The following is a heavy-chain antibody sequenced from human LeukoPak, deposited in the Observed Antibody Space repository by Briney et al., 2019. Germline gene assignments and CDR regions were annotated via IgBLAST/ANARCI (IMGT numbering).Heavy chain of an antibody. CDR2: INHSGST. Sequence: PSETLSLTCAVYGGSFSGYYWSWIRQPPGKGLEWIGEINHSGSTNYNPSLKSRVTISVDTSKNQFSLKLSSVTAADTAVYYCARGPHYYGSGGYSPDWGQGTLVTVSS. CDR3: ARGPHYYGSGGYSPD. CDR1: GGSFSGYY. V-gene: IGHV4-34*01. D-gene: IGHD3-10*01. J-gene: IGHJ4*02.